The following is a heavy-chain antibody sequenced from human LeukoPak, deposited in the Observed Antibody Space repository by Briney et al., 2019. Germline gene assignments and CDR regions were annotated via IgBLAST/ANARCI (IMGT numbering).Heavy chain of an antibody. CDR3: ATRNAFDY. D-gene: IGHD2-8*01. Sequence: PGGALRLSCAASGFTFSRYWMDWVRQAPEKGLEWVANRNEDGSEKYYVDSVKGRFTISRDNAKNSLYLQMNSLRAEDTAVYFCATRNAFDYWGQGILVTVSS. V-gene: IGHV3-7*01. J-gene: IGHJ4*02. CDR1: GFTFSRYW. CDR2: RNEDGSEK.